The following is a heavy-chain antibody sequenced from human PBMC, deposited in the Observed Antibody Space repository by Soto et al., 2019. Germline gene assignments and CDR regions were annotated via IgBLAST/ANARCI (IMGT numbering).Heavy chain of an antibody. J-gene: IGHJ5*02. Sequence: QVQLQQWGAGLLKPSETLSLTCAVYGGSFSGYYWSWIRQPPGKGLEWIGENNHSGSTNYNPSLKSRVTISVGTSKNQLSLKLSSVTAADTAVYYCARVSSSWYEGWFDPWGQGTLVTVSS. CDR1: GGSFSGYY. V-gene: IGHV4-34*01. D-gene: IGHD6-13*01. CDR2: NNHSGST. CDR3: ARVSSSWYEGWFDP.